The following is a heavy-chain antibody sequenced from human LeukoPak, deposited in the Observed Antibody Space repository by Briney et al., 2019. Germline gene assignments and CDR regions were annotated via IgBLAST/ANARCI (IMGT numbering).Heavy chain of an antibody. D-gene: IGHD6-19*01. Sequence: GGSLRLSCAASGFTFSSYSMNWVRQAPGKGLEWVSYISSSSTIYYADSVKGRFTISRDNAKNSLYLQMNSLRAEDTAVYYCARERSSGWFDYWGQGTLVTVSS. CDR1: GFTFSSYS. V-gene: IGHV3-48*01. CDR2: ISSSSTI. J-gene: IGHJ4*02. CDR3: ARERSSGWFDY.